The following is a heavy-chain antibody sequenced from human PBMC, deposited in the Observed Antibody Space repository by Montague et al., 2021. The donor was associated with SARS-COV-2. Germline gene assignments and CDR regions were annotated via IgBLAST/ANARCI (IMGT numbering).Heavy chain of an antibody. CDR1: GGSISSDY. Sequence: SETLSLTCSVSGGSISSDYWSWIRRSPGKGLEWIGYIYYRDATNYNPSLKSRVTFSIDTSKNQFSMKLISVTAADTAVYFCAREDRWNWFDPWGQGVLVTVSS. V-gene: IGHV4-59*01. J-gene: IGHJ5*02. CDR3: AREDRWNWFDP. D-gene: IGHD5-24*01. CDR2: IYYRDAT.